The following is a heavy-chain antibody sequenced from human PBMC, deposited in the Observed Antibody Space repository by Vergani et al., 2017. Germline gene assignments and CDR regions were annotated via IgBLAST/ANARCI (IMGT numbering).Heavy chain of an antibody. CDR1: GFTFDDYA. CDR3: AKGGDYYYYYGMDV. CDR2: ISWNSGSI. J-gene: IGHJ6*02. D-gene: IGHD3-10*01. Sequence: EVQLVESGGGLVQPGRSLRLSCAASGFTFDDYAMHWVRQAPGKGLEWVSGISWNSGSIGYADSVKGRFTISRDNAKNSLYLQMNSLRAEDTALYYCAKGGDYYYYYGMDVWGQGP. V-gene: IGHV3-9*01.